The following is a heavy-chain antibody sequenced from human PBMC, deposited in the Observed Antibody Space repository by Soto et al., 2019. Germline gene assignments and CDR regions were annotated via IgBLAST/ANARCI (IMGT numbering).Heavy chain of an antibody. CDR3: ARSIVVVTALDY. Sequence: ASVKVSCKASGYTFTSYAMHWVRQAPGQRLEWMGWINAGNGNTKYSQKFQGRVTITRDTSASTAYMELGSLRSEDTAVYYCARSIVVVTALDYWGQGTLVTVSS. CDR1: GYTFTSYA. J-gene: IGHJ4*02. V-gene: IGHV1-3*01. D-gene: IGHD2-21*02. CDR2: INAGNGNT.